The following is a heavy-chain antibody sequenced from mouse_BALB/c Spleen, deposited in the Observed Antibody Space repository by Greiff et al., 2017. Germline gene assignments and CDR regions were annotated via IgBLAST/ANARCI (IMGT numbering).Heavy chain of an antibody. V-gene: IGHV5-12-2*01. Sequence: EVKLMESGGGLVKPGGSLKLSCAASGFTFSSYTMSWVRQTPEKRLEWVAYISNGGGSTYYPDTVKGRFTISRDNAKNTLYLQMSSLKSEDTAMYYCARESYGSSFYFDVWGAGTTVTVSS. CDR2: ISNGGGST. D-gene: IGHD1-1*01. CDR1: GFTFSSYT. J-gene: IGHJ1*01. CDR3: ARESYGSSFYFDV.